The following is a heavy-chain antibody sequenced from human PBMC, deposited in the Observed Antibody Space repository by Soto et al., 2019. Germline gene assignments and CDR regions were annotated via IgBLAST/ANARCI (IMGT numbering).Heavy chain of an antibody. CDR3: ARLAGSSWYYYYGMDV. J-gene: IGHJ6*02. V-gene: IGHV4-39*01. CDR1: GGSISSSSYY. D-gene: IGHD6-13*01. CDR2: IYYSGST. Sequence: SETLSLTCTVSGGSISSSSYYWGWIRQPPGKGLEWIGSIYYSGSTYYNPSLKSRVTISVDTSKNQFSLKLSSVTAADTAVYYCARLAGSSWYYYYGMDVWGQGTTVTVSS.